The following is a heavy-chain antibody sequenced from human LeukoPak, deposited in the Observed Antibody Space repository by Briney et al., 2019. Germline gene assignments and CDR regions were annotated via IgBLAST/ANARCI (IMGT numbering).Heavy chain of an antibody. CDR2: ISSSASTI. CDR1: GFTFSSYE. D-gene: IGHD1-7*01. CDR3: ARDQTGTTGDFDC. V-gene: IGHV3-48*03. Sequence: PGGSLRLSCAASGFTFSSYEMNWVRQAPGKGLEWVSYISSSASTIYYADSVKGRFTISRDNAKNSLYLQMNSLRAEDTAVYYCARDQTGTTGDFDCWGQGILVTVSS. J-gene: IGHJ4*02.